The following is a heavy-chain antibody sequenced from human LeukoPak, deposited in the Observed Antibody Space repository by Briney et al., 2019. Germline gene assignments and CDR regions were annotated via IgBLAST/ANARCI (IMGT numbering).Heavy chain of an antibody. CDR3: VRLVGGDTDY. CDR1: GDSVSNKNTA. Sequence: SQTLSLTCAISGDSVSNKNTAWNWIRQSPSRGLEWLGRTYYRSKWHNTYAASVKSRITINPDTSKNQFSLQLNSVTPEDTAVYSCVRLVGGDTDYWGQGTLVTVSS. V-gene: IGHV6-1*01. J-gene: IGHJ4*02. CDR2: TYYRSKWHN. D-gene: IGHD5-18*01.